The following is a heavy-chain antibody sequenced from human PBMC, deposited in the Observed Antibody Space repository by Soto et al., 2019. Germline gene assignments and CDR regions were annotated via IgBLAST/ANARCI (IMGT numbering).Heavy chain of an antibody. Sequence: SETLSLTCAVYGGSVSGYYWSWIRQPPGKGLEWIGEINHSGSTNYNPSLKSRVTISVDTSKNQFSLKLSSVTAADTAVYYCARQTGVAAAGTREYFDYWGQGTLVTVSS. J-gene: IGHJ4*02. CDR2: INHSGST. D-gene: IGHD6-13*01. CDR3: ARQTGVAAAGTREYFDY. V-gene: IGHV4-34*01. CDR1: GGSVSGYY.